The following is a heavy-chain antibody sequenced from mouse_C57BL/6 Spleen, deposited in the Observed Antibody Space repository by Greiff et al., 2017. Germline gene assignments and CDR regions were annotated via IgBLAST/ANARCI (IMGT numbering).Heavy chain of an antibody. D-gene: IGHD1-1*01. CDR1: GFTFSDYG. CDR3: ARDYGILFDY. CDR2: ISSGSSTI. Sequence: DVQLQESGGGLVKPGGSLKLSCAASGFTFSDYGMHWVRQAPEKGLEWVAYISSGSSTIYYADTVKGRFTISRDNAKNTLFLQMTSLRSEDTAMYYCARDYGILFDYGGQGTTLTVSS. J-gene: IGHJ2*01. V-gene: IGHV5-17*01.